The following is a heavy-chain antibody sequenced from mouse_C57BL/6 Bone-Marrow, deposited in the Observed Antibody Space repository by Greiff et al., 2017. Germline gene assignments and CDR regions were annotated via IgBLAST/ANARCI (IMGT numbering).Heavy chain of an antibody. CDR1: GFSLTSYA. CDR2: IWTGGGS. Sequence: VKLVESGPGLVAPSQSLSITCTVSGFSLTSYAISWVRQPPGKGLEWLGVIWTGGGSNYNSALKARLSINKANSKSQVFLKMNRLQTDVTDRYYCAREYYYASCAYWGQGTLVTVSA. CDR3: AREYYYASCAY. J-gene: IGHJ3*01. D-gene: IGHD1-1*01. V-gene: IGHV2-9-1*01.